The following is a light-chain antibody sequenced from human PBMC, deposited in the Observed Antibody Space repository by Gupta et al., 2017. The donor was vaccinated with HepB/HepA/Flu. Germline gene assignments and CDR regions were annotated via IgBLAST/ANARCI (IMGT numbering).Light chain of an antibody. J-gene: IGKJ5*01. V-gene: IGKV3-15*01. Sequence: EIVMTQSPATLSVSPGARATLSCRASQSVSGNLAWYRQKPGQAPRLLIYDASTRATGMPDRFSVSGSGTEDTITISSLQSEDFAVYYCQQYNNWRPITFGQGTRLEIK. CDR2: DAS. CDR1: QSVSGN. CDR3: QQYNNWRPIT.